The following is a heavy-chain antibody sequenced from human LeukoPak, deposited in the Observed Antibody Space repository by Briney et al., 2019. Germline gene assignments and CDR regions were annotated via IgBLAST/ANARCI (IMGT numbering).Heavy chain of an antibody. CDR1: GYSFTSYW. J-gene: IGHJ3*02. CDR2: IYPVDSDT. CDR3: ARQEWSHFDI. Sequence: GESLKISCKGSGYSFTSYWIGWVRQMPGKGLEWMGVIYPVDSDTRYSPSFQVQVTISADKSISTAYLQWSSLKASDTAMYYCARQEWSHFDIWGQGTMVTVSS. V-gene: IGHV5-51*01. D-gene: IGHD3-3*01.